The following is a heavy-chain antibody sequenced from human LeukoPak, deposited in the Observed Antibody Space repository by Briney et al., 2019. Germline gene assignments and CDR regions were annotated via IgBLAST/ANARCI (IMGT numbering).Heavy chain of an antibody. CDR3: ARSLTVVVAAARFDP. J-gene: IGHJ5*02. CDR1: GYTFTSYG. V-gene: IGHV1-18*01. CDR2: ISAYNGNT. D-gene: IGHD2-15*01. Sequence: ASVKASCKASGYTFTSYGISWVRQAPGQGLEWMAWISAYNGNTNYAQKLQGRVTMTTDTSTSTAYMELRSLRSDDTAVYYCARSLTVVVAAARFDPWGQGTLVTVSS.